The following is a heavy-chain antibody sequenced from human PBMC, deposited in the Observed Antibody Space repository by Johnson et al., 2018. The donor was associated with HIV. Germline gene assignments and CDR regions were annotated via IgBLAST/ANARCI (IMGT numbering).Heavy chain of an antibody. CDR3: ARERRSTNTWYVRDAFDI. D-gene: IGHD2-2*01. J-gene: IGHJ3*02. Sequence: EVQLVESGGGVVRPGGSLRLSCAASGFTFDDYGMSWVRQAPGKGLEWVSGINWNGGSTAYADSVKGRVHISRDNAKKSLYVQMNSLRAEDTALYYCARERRSTNTWYVRDAFDIWGQGTMVTVSS. CDR1: GFTFDDYG. CDR2: INWNGGST. V-gene: IGHV3-20*04.